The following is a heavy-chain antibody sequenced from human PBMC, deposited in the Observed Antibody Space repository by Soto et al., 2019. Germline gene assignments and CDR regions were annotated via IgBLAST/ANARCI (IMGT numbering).Heavy chain of an antibody. Sequence: QVQLVESGGGVVQPGRSLRLSCAASGFTFSSYGMHWVRQAPDKGLEWVAVISYDGSNKYYADSVKGRFTISRDNSKNPLYLQMNSLRAEDTAVYYCAKDQVAGTLDYWGQGTLVTVSS. J-gene: IGHJ4*02. V-gene: IGHV3-30*18. CDR3: AKDQVAGTLDY. D-gene: IGHD6-19*01. CDR2: ISYDGSNK. CDR1: GFTFSSYG.